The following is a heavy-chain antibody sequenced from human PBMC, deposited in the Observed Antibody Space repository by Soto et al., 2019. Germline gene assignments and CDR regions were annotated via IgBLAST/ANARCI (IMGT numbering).Heavy chain of an antibody. J-gene: IGHJ3*02. Sequence: QVQLQQWGAGLLKPSETLSLTCAVYGGFVSSGSYYWSWIRQPPGKGLEWIGEMSHSGGTHFNPSLKSLGTISVYASKNQFSLKMSSVTASNTALYYCVRVERGTARTVVDAFDIWGPGTMVTVSS. D-gene: IGHD2-21*02. CDR3: VRVERGTARTVVDAFDI. V-gene: IGHV4-34*01. CDR1: GGFVSSGSYY. CDR2: MSHSGGT.